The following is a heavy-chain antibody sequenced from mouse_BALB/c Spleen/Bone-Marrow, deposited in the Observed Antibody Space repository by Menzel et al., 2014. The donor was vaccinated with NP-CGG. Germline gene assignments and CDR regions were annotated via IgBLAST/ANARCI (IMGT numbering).Heavy chain of an antibody. J-gene: IGHJ4*01. CDR3: ARDDYYAMDY. CDR2: IRNKANGYTT. Sequence: EVKVVESGGGLVQPGGSLRLSCATSGFTFTDYYMSWVRQPPGKALEWLGFIRNKANGYTTEYSASVEGRFTISRDNSQSILYLQMNTLGAEDSATYYCARDDYYAMDYWGQGTSVTVSS. CDR1: GFTFTDYY. V-gene: IGHV7-3*02.